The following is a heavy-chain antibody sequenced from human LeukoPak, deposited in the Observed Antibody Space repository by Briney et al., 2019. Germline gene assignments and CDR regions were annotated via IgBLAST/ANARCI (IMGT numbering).Heavy chain of an antibody. CDR3: TRDRLYAFEI. V-gene: IGHV3-23*01. CDR1: GFTFSFAA. CDR2: ISASGGST. J-gene: IGHJ3*02. Sequence: GGSLRLSCAASGFTFSFAAMTWVRQGPGKGLEWVSLISASGGSTYYADSVKGRFTISRDNAKNTVYLQMNSLRAEDTAVYYCTRDRLYAFEIWGQGTMVTVSS.